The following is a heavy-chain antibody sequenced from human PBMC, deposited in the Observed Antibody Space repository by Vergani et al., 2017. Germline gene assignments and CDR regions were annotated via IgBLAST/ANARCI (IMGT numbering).Heavy chain of an antibody. J-gene: IGHJ6*03. CDR1: GGTFSSYA. CDR2: IIPIFGTA. V-gene: IGHV1-69*01. D-gene: IGHD2-2*01. Sequence: QVQLVQSGAEVKKPGSSVKVSCKASGGTFSSYAISWVRQAPGQGLEWMGGIIPIFGTANYAQKFQGRVTITADESTSTAYMELSSLRSEDTAVYYCASVVVVPAANLGYDYYYYMDVWGKGTTVTVSS. CDR3: ASVVVVPAANLGYDYYYYMDV.